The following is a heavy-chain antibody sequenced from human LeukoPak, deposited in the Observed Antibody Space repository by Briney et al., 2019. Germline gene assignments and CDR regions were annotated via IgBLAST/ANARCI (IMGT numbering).Heavy chain of an antibody. CDR1: GFTFSSSA. CDR2: SGTDGDT. J-gene: IGHJ4*02. V-gene: IGHV3-23*01. D-gene: IGHD6-13*01. CDR3: AKKTPGTHPFDY. Sequence: GGSLRLSCAASGFTFSSSAMNWVRQAPGKGLEWVSASGTDGDTYYAASVKGRFTISRDNSKNTLYLQMTSLRAEDKAIYYCAKKTPGTHPFDYWGQGTLVTVSP.